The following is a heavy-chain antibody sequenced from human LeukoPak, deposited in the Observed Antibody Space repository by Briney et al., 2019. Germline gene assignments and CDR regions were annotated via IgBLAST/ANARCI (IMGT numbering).Heavy chain of an antibody. CDR1: GGSFSGYY. V-gene: IGHV4-34*01. CDR2: INHSGGT. J-gene: IGHJ4*02. D-gene: IGHD6-19*01. Sequence: SETLSLTCAVYGGSFSGYYWSWIRQPPGKGLEWIGEINHSGGTNYNPSLKSRATISVDTSKNQFSLKLSSVTAADTAVYFCARDTTPYSSGWYDYWGQGTLVTVSS. CDR3: ARDTTPYSSGWYDY.